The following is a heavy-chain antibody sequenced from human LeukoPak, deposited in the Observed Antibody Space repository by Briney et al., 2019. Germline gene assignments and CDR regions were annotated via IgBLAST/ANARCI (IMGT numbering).Heavy chain of an antibody. V-gene: IGHV3-23*01. D-gene: IGHD6-13*01. J-gene: IGHJ4*02. CDR3: AKDLEAGTFLYYFDY. CDR2: ISGSGGST. CDR1: GLTFSSYA. Sequence: GGSLRLSCAASGLTFSSYAMSWVRQAPGKGLEWVSAISGSGGSTYYAASVKGRFTISRDNSKNTLYLQMNSLRAEDTAVYYCAKDLEAGTFLYYFDYWGQGTLVTVSS.